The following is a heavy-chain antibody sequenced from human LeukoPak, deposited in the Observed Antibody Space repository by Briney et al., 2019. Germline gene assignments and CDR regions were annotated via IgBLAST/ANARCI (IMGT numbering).Heavy chain of an antibody. J-gene: IGHJ6*03. D-gene: IGHD3-3*01. CDR3: ADYDFWSGFYYMDV. CDR1: GGSISSSSYY. CDR2: IYYSGST. V-gene: IGHV4-39*01. Sequence: KPSETLSLTCTVSGGSISSSSYYWGWIRQPPGKGLEWIGSIYYSGSTYYNPSLKSRVTMSVDTSKNQFSLKLSSVTAADTAVYYCADYDFWSGFYYMDVWGKGTTVTVSS.